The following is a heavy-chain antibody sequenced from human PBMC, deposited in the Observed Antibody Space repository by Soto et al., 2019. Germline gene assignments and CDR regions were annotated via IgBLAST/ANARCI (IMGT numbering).Heavy chain of an antibody. CDR2: IYYSGST. D-gene: IGHD4-17*01. CDR1: GGSISSYY. V-gene: IGHV4-59*01. CDR3: ARDRDYGDYYFDY. Sequence: SPTLSLPCTVSGGSISSYYWSWIRQPPGKGLEWIGYIYYSGSTNYNPSLKSRVTISVDTSKNQFSLKLSSVTAADTAVYYCARDRDYGDYYFDYWGQGTLVTVSS. J-gene: IGHJ4*02.